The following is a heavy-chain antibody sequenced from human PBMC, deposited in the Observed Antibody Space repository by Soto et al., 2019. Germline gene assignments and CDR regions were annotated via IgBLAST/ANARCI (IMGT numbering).Heavy chain of an antibody. CDR3: ARESPKKRAVAVSYYYYGIDV. V-gene: IGHV1-69*13. CDR2: IIPIFGTA. J-gene: IGHJ6*02. D-gene: IGHD6-19*01. CDR1: GGTFSSYA. Sequence: SVKVSCKASGGTFSSYAISWVRQAPGQGLEWMGGIIPIFGTANYAQKFQGRVTITADESTSTAYMELSSLRSEDTAVYYCARESPKKRAVAVSYYYYGIDVWGQGTTVTVSS.